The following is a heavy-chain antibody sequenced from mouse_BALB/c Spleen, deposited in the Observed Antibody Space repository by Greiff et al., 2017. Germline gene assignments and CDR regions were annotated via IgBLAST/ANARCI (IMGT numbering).Heavy chain of an antibody. CDR2: ISYSGST. Sequence: EVKLEESGPSLVKPSQTLSLTCSVTGDSITSGYWNWIRKFPGNKLEYMGYISYSGSTYYNPSLKSRISITRDTSKNQYYLQLNSVTTEDTATYYCARSISLYDGYFDYWGQGTTLTVSS. D-gene: IGHD2-3*01. CDR3: ARSISLYDGYFDY. J-gene: IGHJ2*01. V-gene: IGHV3-8*02. CDR1: GDSITSGY.